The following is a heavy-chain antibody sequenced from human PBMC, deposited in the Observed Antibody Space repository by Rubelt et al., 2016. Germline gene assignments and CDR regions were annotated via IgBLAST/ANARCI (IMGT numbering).Heavy chain of an antibody. CDR1: GGSITNYY. Sequence: FTVSGGSITNYYWSWIRQPPGKGLEWIGYIYYSGSTYYNPSLKSRVTISVDTSKNQFSLKLSSVTAADTAVYYCASDDPSIAVAGPVFDYWGQGTLVTVSS. D-gene: IGHD6-19*01. CDR3: ASDDPSIAVAGPVFDY. J-gene: IGHJ4*02. V-gene: IGHV4-59*08. CDR2: IYYSGST.